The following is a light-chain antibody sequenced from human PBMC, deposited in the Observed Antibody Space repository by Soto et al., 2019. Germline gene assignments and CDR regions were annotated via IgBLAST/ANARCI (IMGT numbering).Light chain of an antibody. V-gene: IGKV3-15*01. Sequence: EIVLTHSPGTLSLSPGERGTLSFRASHSVSSHLAVYQQKPGQSPRLLTYCASTRATGIPARFSASGSGTELTLTISILQSEDFAVDYCQQYNNWPWTFGQGTKVDIK. CDR3: QQYNNWPWT. J-gene: IGKJ1*01. CDR1: HSVSSH. CDR2: CAS.